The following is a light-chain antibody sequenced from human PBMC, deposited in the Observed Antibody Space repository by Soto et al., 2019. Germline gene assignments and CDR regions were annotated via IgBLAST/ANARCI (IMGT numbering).Light chain of an antibody. CDR2: GAS. CDR3: QQYNNWPPWT. J-gene: IGKJ1*01. V-gene: IGKV3-15*01. Sequence: EIVMTQSPATLSVSPVERATLSCRASQRVSSNLAWYQQKPGQAPRLLIYGASTRATGIPARVSGSGSGTEFTLTISSLQSEDFAVYYCQQYNNWPPWTFGQGTKVEIK. CDR1: QRVSSN.